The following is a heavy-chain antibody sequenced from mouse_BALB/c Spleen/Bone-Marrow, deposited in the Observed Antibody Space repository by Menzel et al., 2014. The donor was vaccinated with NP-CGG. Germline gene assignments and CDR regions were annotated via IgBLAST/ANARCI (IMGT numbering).Heavy chain of an antibody. Sequence: EVQRVESGGGLVQPGGSLKLSCATSGFTFSDYYMYWVRQTPEKRLEWVAYISNGGGSTYYPDTVKGRFTISRDNAKNTLYLQMSRLKSEDTAMYYCARRGDGHYRAWFAYWGQGTLVTVSA. D-gene: IGHD2-3*01. CDR1: GFTFSDYY. V-gene: IGHV5-12*02. J-gene: IGHJ3*01. CDR2: ISNGGGST. CDR3: ARRGDGHYRAWFAY.